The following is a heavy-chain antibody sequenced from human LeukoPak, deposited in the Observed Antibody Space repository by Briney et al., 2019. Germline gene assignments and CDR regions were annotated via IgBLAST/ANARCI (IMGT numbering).Heavy chain of an antibody. V-gene: IGHV3-23*01. CDR1: GFTFSSYA. J-gene: IGHJ4*02. Sequence: GGSLRLSCAASGFTFSSYAMSWVRQAPGKGLEWVSAISGSGGSTYYADSVKGRFTISRDNSKNTLYLQMNSLRAEDAAVYYCAKALVTSCRGAYCYPFDYWGQGTLVTVSS. CDR2: ISGSGGST. D-gene: IGHD2-21*01. CDR3: AKALVTSCRGAYCYPFDY.